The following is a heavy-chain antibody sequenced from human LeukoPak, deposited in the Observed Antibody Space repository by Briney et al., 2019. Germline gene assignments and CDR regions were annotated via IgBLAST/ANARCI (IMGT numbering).Heavy chain of an antibody. D-gene: IGHD3-22*01. J-gene: IGHJ3*02. V-gene: IGHV4-59*01. Sequence: SESLSLTCTVSGGSITTFYWSWIRQPPGKGLEWIGYIFYTVSNNYNPSLKSRVSMSVDTFKIQFSLKLGSVTTADTAVYYCASYYDNSGLYTFDIWGQGTMVTVSS. CDR2: IFYTVSN. CDR3: ASYYDNSGLYTFDI. CDR1: GGSITTFY.